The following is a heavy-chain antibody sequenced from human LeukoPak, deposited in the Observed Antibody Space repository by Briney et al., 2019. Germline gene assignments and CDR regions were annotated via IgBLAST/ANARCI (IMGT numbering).Heavy chain of an antibody. V-gene: IGHV4-59*12. J-gene: IGHJ4*02. CDR1: GGSISSYY. D-gene: IGHD3-10*01. CDR2: IYYSGST. Sequence: SETLSLTCTVSGGSISSYYWSWIRQPPGKGLEWIGYIYYSGSTNYNPSLKSRVTISVDKSKTQFSLKLSSVTAADTAVYYCARDGRYYGSGSYYNRAPFDYWGQGTLVTVSS. CDR3: ARDGRYYGSGSYYNRAPFDY.